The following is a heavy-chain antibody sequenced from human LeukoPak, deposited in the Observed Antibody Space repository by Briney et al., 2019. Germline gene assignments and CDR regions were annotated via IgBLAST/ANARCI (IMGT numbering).Heavy chain of an antibody. CDR1: GGSISSNSYY. D-gene: IGHD3-10*01. CDR2: IYYSGST. CDR3: ARVSRTMVRGVIIRWFDP. V-gene: IGHV4-39*07. Sequence: PSETLSLTCAVSGGSISSNSYYWGWIRQPPGKGLEWIGSIYYSGSTYYNPSLKSRVTISVDTSKNQFSLKLSSVTAADTAVYYCARVSRTMVRGVIIRWFDPWGQGTLVTVSS. J-gene: IGHJ5*02.